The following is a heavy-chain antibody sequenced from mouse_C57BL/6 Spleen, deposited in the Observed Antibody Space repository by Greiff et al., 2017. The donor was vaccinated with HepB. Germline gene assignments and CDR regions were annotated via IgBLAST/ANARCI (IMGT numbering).Heavy chain of an antibody. CDR2: IYPGSGST. CDR1: GYTFTSYW. Sequence: VQLQQPGAELVKPGASVKMSCKASGYTFTSYWITWVKQRPGQGLEWIGDIYPGSGSTNYNEKFKSKATLTVDTSSSTAYMQRSSLTSEDSAVYYCARDDYDERVYYFDYWGQGTTLTVSS. CDR3: ARDDYDERVYYFDY. V-gene: IGHV1-55*01. J-gene: IGHJ2*01. D-gene: IGHD2-4*01.